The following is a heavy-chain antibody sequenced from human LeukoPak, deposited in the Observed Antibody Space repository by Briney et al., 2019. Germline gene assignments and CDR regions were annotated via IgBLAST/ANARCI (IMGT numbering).Heavy chain of an antibody. J-gene: IGHJ4*02. V-gene: IGHV5-51*01. CDR1: GYSFTSYW. CDR3: AILSRDDYGDYVISWYFDY. Sequence: GESLKISCKGSGYSFTSYWIGWVRQMPGKGLEWMGIIYPGDSDTRYGPSFQGQVTISADKSISTAYLQWSSLKASDTAMYYCAILSRDDYGDYVISWYFDYWGQGTLVTVSS. CDR2: IYPGDSDT. D-gene: IGHD4-17*01.